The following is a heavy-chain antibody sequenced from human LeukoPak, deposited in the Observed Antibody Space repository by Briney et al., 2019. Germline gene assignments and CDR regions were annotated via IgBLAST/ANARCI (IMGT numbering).Heavy chain of an antibody. CDR3: ARDYRYYYGSGKYFPFDY. CDR2: ISANNGHT. D-gene: IGHD3-10*01. CDR1: GYTFTKYG. J-gene: IGHJ4*02. V-gene: IGHV1-18*01. Sequence: ASVKVSCKASGYTFTKYGINWVRHVSGQGLEWMGWISANNGHTNYAQNFQGRVTVTTDTSTSTAYMELRSLTSDDTAVYYCARDYRYYYGSGKYFPFDYWGQGTLVTVSS.